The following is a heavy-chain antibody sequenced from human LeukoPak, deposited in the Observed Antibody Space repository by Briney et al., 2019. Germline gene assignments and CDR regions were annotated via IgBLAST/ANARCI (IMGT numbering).Heavy chain of an antibody. J-gene: IGHJ4*02. CDR2: IYYSGST. V-gene: IGHV4-59*01. CDR3: ARGLYSSGRFDY. Sequence: SETLSLTCTVSGGSISSYYWSWIRQPPGKGLEWIGYIYYSGSTNYNPSLKSRVTISVDTSKNQFSLKLSSVTAADTAVYYCARGLYSSGRFDYWGQGTLVTVSS. D-gene: IGHD6-19*01. CDR1: GGSISSYY.